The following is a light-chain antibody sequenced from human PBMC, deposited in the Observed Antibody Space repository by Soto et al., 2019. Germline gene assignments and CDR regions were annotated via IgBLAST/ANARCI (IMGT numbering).Light chain of an antibody. CDR2: GAS. V-gene: IGKV3-20*01. CDR1: QSVGSNY. Sequence: EIVLTQSPGTLSLSPGERATLYCRASQSVGSNYLAWYQQKPGQAPRVLIYGASSRAPGIPDRFSGSGSGADFTLAISILGPEDFAVYYCHQYTTSPFTFGPGTKVDIK. J-gene: IGKJ3*01. CDR3: HQYTTSPFT.